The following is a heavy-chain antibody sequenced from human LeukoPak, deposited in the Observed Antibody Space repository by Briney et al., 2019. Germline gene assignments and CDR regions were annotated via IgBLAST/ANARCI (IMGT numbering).Heavy chain of an antibody. CDR2: ISGSGGST. J-gene: IGHJ5*02. CDR3: AKDSFPKYASGSYFRS. CDR1: GFTFSNYA. V-gene: IGHV3-23*01. Sequence: GGSLRLSCAASGFTFSNYAMTWVRQAPGKGLEWVSGISGSGGSTYYADSVKSRFTISRDNSKNTLYLQINSLRAEDTAVYYCAKDSFPKYASGSYFRSWGQGTLVTVSS. D-gene: IGHD3-10*01.